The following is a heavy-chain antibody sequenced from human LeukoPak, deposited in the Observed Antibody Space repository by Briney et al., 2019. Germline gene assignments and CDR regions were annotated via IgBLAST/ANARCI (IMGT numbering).Heavy chain of an antibody. CDR1: GGSIISGGYY. Sequence: PSETLTLTCTVSGGSIISGGYYWSWIRQPPGKGLEWIGFIHHSEATYYTPSLKNRLTISVDRSKEQFSLRLTSVTAADTAVYYCARWSGTYGFDLWGQGILVTVSS. CDR2: IHHSEAT. D-gene: IGHD3-3*01. CDR3: ARWSGTYGFDL. J-gene: IGHJ5*02. V-gene: IGHV4-30-2*01.